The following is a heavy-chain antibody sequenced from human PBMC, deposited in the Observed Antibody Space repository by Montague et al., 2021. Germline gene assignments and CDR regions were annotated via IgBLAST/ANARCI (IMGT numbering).Heavy chain of an antibody. Sequence: SETLSLTCNVSGGSISSYYWSWIRQPPGKGLEWIGYIYYSGSTKCKPSLKSRVTISEDTSKNQFSLKLSSVTAADTAVYYCARGYSSSWYNWGQGTLVSVSS. V-gene: IGHV4-59*01. CDR1: GGSISSYY. CDR3: ARGYSSSWYN. D-gene: IGHD6-13*01. CDR2: IYYSGST. J-gene: IGHJ4*02.